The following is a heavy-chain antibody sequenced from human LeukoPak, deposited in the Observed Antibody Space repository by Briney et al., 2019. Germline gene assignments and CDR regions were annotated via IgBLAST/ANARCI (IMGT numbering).Heavy chain of an antibody. CDR1: GGSISSSNW. J-gene: IGHJ6*02. CDR2: INHSGST. V-gene: IGHV4-4*02. Sequence: SETLSLTCAVSGGSISSSNWWSWVRQPPGKGLEWIGEINHSGSTNYNPSLKSRVTISVDTSKNQFSLKLSSVTAADTAVYYCARGYTYYYYYGMDVWGQGTTVTVSS. CDR3: ARGYTYYYYYGMDV. D-gene: IGHD3-16*02.